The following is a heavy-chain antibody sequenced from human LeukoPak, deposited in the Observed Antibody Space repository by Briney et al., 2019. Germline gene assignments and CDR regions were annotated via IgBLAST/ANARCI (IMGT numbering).Heavy chain of an antibody. D-gene: IGHD3-9*01. CDR2: ISAYNGNT. J-gene: IGHJ4*02. Sequence: ASVKVSCKASGYTFTSYGISWVRQAPGQGLEWLGWISAYNGNTNYAQKLQGRVTMTPDTSTSTAYRELRSLRSDNTAVYYGARDSYDILTGYYLFDYWGQGTLVTVSS. V-gene: IGHV1-18*04. CDR1: GYTFTSYG. CDR3: ARDSYDILTGYYLFDY.